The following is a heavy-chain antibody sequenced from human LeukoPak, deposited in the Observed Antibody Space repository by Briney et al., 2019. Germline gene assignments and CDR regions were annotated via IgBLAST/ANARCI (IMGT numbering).Heavy chain of an antibody. CDR3: ARKPTYSSSWPFDY. CDR2: IYPSGST. D-gene: IGHD6-13*01. CDR1: GGSISSSNW. Sequence: PSETLSLTCAVSGGSISSSNWWSWVRQPPGRGLEWIGEIYPSGSTNYNPSLKSRVTISVDKSKNQFSLKLSSVTAADTAVYYCARKPTYSSSWPFDYWGQGTLVTVSS. J-gene: IGHJ4*02. V-gene: IGHV4-4*02.